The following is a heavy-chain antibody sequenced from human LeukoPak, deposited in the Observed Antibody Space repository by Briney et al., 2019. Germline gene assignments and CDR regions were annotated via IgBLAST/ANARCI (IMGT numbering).Heavy chain of an antibody. CDR3: ARAGDGYHFDY. V-gene: IGHV4-31*03. CDR1: GGSISSGVHY. J-gene: IGHJ4*02. CDR2: IYYSGST. D-gene: IGHD2-21*01. Sequence: SQTLSLTCTVSGGSISSGVHYWSWIRQHPGKGLEWIGYIYYSGSTYYNPSLQSRLTISVDTSKNQFSLKLNSVTAADTAVYYCARAGDGYHFDYWGQGTLVTVSS.